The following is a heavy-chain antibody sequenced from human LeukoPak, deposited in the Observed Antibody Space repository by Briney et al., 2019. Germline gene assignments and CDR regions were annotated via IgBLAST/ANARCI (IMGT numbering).Heavy chain of an antibody. J-gene: IGHJ4*02. CDR1: GFTVSSNY. Sequence: GGSLRLSCAASGFTVSSNYMSWVRQAPGKGLEWVSIIYTGGTTYYADSVKARFTISRDNSKNTLYLQMNSLRAEDTAVYYCARFNEYYFDYWGQGTLVTVSS. CDR3: ARFNEYYFDY. V-gene: IGHV3-66*01. D-gene: IGHD1-1*01. CDR2: IYTGGTT.